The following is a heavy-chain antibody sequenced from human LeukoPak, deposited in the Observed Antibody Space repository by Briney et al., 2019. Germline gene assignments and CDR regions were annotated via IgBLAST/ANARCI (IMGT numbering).Heavy chain of an antibody. J-gene: IGHJ3*02. CDR3: ARVYQGRGYSYGHDAFDI. D-gene: IGHD5-18*01. V-gene: IGHV1-58*02. CDR2: IVVGSGNT. Sequence: SVKVSCKASGFTFASSAMRWVRQARGQRLEWIGWIVVGSGNTNYAQKFQERVTITRDMSTSTAYMELSSLRSEDTAVYYCARVYQGRGYSYGHDAFDIWGQGTMVTVSS. CDR1: GFTFASSA.